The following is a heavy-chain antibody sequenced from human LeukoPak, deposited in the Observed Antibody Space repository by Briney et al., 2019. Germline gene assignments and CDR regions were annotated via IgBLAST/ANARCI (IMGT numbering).Heavy chain of an antibody. J-gene: IGHJ4*02. V-gene: IGHV4-34*01. CDR2: INHSGST. D-gene: IGHD3-22*01. CDR1: GGSFSGYY. CDR3: ARGPPTDYYDSSGFYYVFDY. Sequence: SEPLSLTCAVYGGSFSGYYWSWIRQPPGKGLEWIGEINHSGSTNYNPSLKSRVTISVDTSKNQFSLKLSSVTAADTAVYFCARGPPTDYYDSSGFYYVFDYWGQGTLVTVSS.